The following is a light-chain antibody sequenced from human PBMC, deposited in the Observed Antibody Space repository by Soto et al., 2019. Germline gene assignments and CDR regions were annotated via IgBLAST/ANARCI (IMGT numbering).Light chain of an antibody. CDR1: QSVSSTF. J-gene: IGKJ1*01. Sequence: EIVLTQSPGSLSLSPGERATLSCRASQSVSSTFFAWYQQRPGQAPRLLMYGASSRATGIPERFSGSGSGKDFTLNISRLEPEAFEVYYCQQFDSSVTFGQRTKVEIK. V-gene: IGKV3-20*01. CDR3: QQFDSSVT. CDR2: GAS.